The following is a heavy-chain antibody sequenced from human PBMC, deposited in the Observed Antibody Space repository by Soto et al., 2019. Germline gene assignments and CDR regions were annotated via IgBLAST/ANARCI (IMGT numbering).Heavy chain of an antibody. CDR1: GDSVTSGNYY. D-gene: IGHD6-19*01. J-gene: IGHJ4*02. CDR3: AKGGTKQWPHPPLG. CDR2: IYYSGST. Sequence: SETLSLTCTVSGDSVTSGNYYWSWIRQPPGEGLEWIGHIYYSGSTNYSPSLKSRVTISLDTSNNQFSLKVTSVTAADTAVYYCAKGGTKQWPHPPLGWGQGTLVTVSS. V-gene: IGHV4-61*01.